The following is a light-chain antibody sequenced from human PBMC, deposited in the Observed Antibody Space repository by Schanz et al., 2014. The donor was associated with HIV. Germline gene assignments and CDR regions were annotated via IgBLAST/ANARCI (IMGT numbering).Light chain of an antibody. CDR3: QQGGSWPLT. J-gene: IGKJ4*01. CDR2: AAS. Sequence: IVLTQSPGTLSLSPGERGTLSCRASQSISSSLLAWYQKKPGQAPTLLIYAASSRASGIPDRFSGSGSGADFTLTISGLEPEDFAVYYCQQGGSWPLTFGGGTTVEIK. V-gene: IGKV3-20*01. CDR1: QSISSSL.